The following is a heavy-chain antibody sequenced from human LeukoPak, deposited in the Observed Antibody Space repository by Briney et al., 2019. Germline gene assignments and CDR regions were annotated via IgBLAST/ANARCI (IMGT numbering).Heavy chain of an antibody. CDR3: ARSTGSTMFIHH. V-gene: IGHV4-59*01. CDR1: GGSISPYY. Sequence: PSETLSLTCTVSGGSISPYYWSWIRQPPGKGLEWLGYIYYSGNTDYNPSLKSRVAISVDTSKNQFSLKLSSVTAADTAVYYCARSTGSTMFIHHWGQGTLVTVSS. D-gene: IGHD3-10*02. J-gene: IGHJ5*02. CDR2: IYYSGNT.